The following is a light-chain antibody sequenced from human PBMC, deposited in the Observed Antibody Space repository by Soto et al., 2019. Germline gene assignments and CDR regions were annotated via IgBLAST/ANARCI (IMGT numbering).Light chain of an antibody. Sequence: EIVLTQSPGTLSLSPGERATLSCRASQSVSSSYLAWYQQKPGQAPRLLIYGASSRATGIPDRFSGSGSGADVTLTISRLEPEDFAVFYCQQYETSPWTFGQGTKVEIK. J-gene: IGKJ1*01. CDR2: GAS. V-gene: IGKV3-20*01. CDR3: QQYETSPWT. CDR1: QSVSSSY.